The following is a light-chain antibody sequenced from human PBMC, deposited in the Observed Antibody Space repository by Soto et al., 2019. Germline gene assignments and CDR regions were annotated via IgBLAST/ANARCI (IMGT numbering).Light chain of an antibody. V-gene: IGLV2-8*01. J-gene: IGLJ1*01. Sequence: QSALTQPPSASGSPGQSVTISCTGTSNDVGAYNFVSWYQQHPGKAPKLMIYDVSKRPSGVPDRFSGSKSGNTASLTVSGLQAEDEADYYCFSYAGSNIYVFGTGTKLTVL. CDR3: FSYAGSNIYV. CDR2: DVS. CDR1: SNDVGAYNF.